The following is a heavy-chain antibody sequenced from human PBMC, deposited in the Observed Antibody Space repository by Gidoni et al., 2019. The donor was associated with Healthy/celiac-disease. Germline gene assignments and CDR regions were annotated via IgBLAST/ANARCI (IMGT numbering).Heavy chain of an antibody. CDR1: GGSISSSIYY. D-gene: IGHD3-9*01. CDR3: ARHAAYDILTGYFVGTQGFFDY. Sequence: QLQLQESGPVLVQPSETLSLSCTVSGGSISSSIYYWGWLRQPPGKGLEWIGRIYYSGSTYYNPSLKSRVTISVDTSKNQFSLKLSAVTAADTAVYYCARHAAYDILTGYFVGTQGFFDYWGQGTLVTVSS. CDR2: IYYSGST. J-gene: IGHJ4*02. V-gene: IGHV4-39*01.